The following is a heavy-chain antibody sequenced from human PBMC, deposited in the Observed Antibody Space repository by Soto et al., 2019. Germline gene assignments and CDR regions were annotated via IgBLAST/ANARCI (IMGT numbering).Heavy chain of an antibody. J-gene: IGHJ4*02. V-gene: IGHV4-34*02. CDR1: GGSFSGYY. CDR2: INHSGST. CDR3: ASMWSGYNSH. Sequence: QVQLQQWGAGLLKPSETLSLTCAVYGGSFSGYYWSWIRQRPGKGLEWIGEINHSGSTNYNPSLKNRVTITVDTSKNQFSLKLSSVTAADTAVYHCASMWSGYNSHWGQGTPVTVSS. D-gene: IGHD6-25*01.